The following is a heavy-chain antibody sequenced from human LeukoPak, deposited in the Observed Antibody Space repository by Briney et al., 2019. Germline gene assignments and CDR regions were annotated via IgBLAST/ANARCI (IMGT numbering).Heavy chain of an antibody. CDR3: AKDILARSGYSYGHDY. V-gene: IGHV3-9*01. CDR1: GLTFDDYA. D-gene: IGHD5-18*01. Sequence: GRSLRLSCAASGLTFDDYAMHWVRQAPGKGLEWVSGISWNSGSIGYADSVKGRFTISRDNAKNSLYLQMNSLRAEDTALYYCAKDILARSGYSYGHDYWGQGTLVTVSS. J-gene: IGHJ4*02. CDR2: ISWNSGSI.